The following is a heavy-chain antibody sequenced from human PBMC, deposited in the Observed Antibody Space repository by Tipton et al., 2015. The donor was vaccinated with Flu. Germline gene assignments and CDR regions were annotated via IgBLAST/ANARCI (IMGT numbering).Heavy chain of an antibody. CDR2: IYYSGST. J-gene: IGHJ6*03. CDR3: AREGGYGKWPYYYYYVDV. D-gene: IGHD3-22*01. CDR1: GGSISSYY. Sequence: TLSLTCTVSGGSISSYYWSWIRQPPGKGLEWIGYIYYSGSTNYNPSLKSRVTISVDTSKNQFSLKLSSVTAADTAVYYCAREGGYGKWPYYYYYVDVWGKGTTVTVSS. V-gene: IGHV4-59*12.